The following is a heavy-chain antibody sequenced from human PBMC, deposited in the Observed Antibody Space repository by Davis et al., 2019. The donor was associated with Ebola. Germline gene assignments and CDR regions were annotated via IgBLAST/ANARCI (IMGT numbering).Heavy chain of an antibody. V-gene: IGHV3-23*01. CDR1: GFTFTGYW. J-gene: IGHJ4*02. CDR2: ITGSGDNT. D-gene: IGHD3-16*01. CDR3: AKDTDLGVGLGDIDY. Sequence: PGGSLRLSCVASGFTFTGYWMGWVRQAPGKGLEWVSTITGSGDNTYYAHSVQGRFTISRDNSKNTLYLQMSSLRAEDTALYYCAKDTDLGVGLGDIDYWGQGTLVTVSS.